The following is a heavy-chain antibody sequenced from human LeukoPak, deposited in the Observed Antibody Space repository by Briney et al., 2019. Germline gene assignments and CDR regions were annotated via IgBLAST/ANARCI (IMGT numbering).Heavy chain of an antibody. CDR3: ARGAAGEYYDFWSGHSPNSDFDY. CDR2: MNPNSGNT. D-gene: IGHD3-3*01. J-gene: IGHJ4*02. CDR1: GYTFTSYD. V-gene: IGHV1-8*03. Sequence: ASVKVSCKASGYTFTSYDINWVRQATGQGLEWMGWMNPNSGNTGYAQKFQGRVTITRNTSISTAYMELSSLRSEDTAVYYCARGAAGEYYDFWSGHSPNSDFDYWGQGTLVTVSS.